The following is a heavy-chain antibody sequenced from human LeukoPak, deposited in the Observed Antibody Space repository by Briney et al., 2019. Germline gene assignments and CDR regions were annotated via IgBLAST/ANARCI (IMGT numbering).Heavy chain of an antibody. CDR3: VRGHSGSYWGDSYYYMDV. CDR1: GGTFNAYY. D-gene: IGHD1-26*01. V-gene: IGHV4-34*01. Sequence: SETLSLTCAVHGGTFNAYYWSWVRQSPGKGLQWIGECNHRGSAHYSPSLKSRVTISIDTSRSQVSLTLSSVTAADTAVYFCVRGHSGSYWGDSYYYMDVWGKGTTVTVSS. J-gene: IGHJ6*03. CDR2: CNHRGSA.